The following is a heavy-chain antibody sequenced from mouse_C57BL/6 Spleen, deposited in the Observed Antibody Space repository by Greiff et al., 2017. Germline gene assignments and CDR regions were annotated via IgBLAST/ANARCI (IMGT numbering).Heavy chain of an antibody. V-gene: IGHV7-3*01. CDR2: IRNKANGYTT. CDR3: ARYPLFGSSYYFDY. Sequence: EVQRVESGGGLVQPGGSLSLSCAASGFTFTDYYMSWVRQPPGKALEWLGFIRNKANGYTTEYSASVKGRFTISRDNSQSILYLQMNALRAEDSATYYCARYPLFGSSYYFDYWGQGTTLTVSS. D-gene: IGHD1-1*01. J-gene: IGHJ2*01. CDR1: GFTFTDYY.